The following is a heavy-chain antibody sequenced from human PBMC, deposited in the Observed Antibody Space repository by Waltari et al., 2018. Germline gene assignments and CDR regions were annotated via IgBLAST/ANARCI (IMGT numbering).Heavy chain of an antibody. D-gene: IGHD2-8*02. Sequence: QVHLQQWGAGLLRPSETLSLICAVYGGSLRGYYWGWIRQPPGKGLEWIGEINHSPNSNYNPSLRSRVHMSIDTSQNQLSLQLTSVTAADTGVYYCVRLEDCTGPGGNCYSGAPFAVDVWGQGTTVTVPS. CDR2: INHSPNS. CDR3: VRLEDCTGPGGNCYSGAPFAVDV. J-gene: IGHJ6*02. V-gene: IGHV4-34*01. CDR1: GGSLRGYY.